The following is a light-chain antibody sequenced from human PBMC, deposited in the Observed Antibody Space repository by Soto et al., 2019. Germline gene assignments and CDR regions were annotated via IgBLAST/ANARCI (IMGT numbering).Light chain of an antibody. V-gene: IGKV1-33*01. J-gene: IGKJ3*01. Sequence: DIQMTQSPSSLSASVGDRVTITCQASQDVRKYLSWYQQKARKAPKLLIYDASNLETGVASRFSGSGSGTDFTFTISSLQHEDIATYYCQQRHNLPHTFGPGTKVDIK. CDR1: QDVRKY. CDR2: DAS. CDR3: QQRHNLPHT.